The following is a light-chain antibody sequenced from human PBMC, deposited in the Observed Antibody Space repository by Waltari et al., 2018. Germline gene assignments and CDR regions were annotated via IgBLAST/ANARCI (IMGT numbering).Light chain of an antibody. CDR2: DAS. CDR1: QSVRTY. CDR3: QERSNWPGGA. J-gene: IGKJ4*01. V-gene: IGKV3-11*01. Sequence: EIVLTQSPATLSLSPWERATLSCRASQSVRTYLAWYQHRPGQAPRLLIYDASNRATDVPARFSGSGSGTDFTLTISSLQPEDFAIYYCQERSNWPGGAFGGGTKVE.